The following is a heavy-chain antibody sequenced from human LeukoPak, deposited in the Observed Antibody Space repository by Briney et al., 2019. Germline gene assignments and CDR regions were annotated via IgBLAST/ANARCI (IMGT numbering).Heavy chain of an antibody. CDR3: ARGLLGTSSSVGYFDS. CDR2: IAPRNGGT. D-gene: IGHD6-6*01. CDR1: GYTFTVFY. J-gene: IGHJ4*02. V-gene: IGHV1-2*02. Sequence: ASVKVSCKTSGYTFTVFYIHWMRQAPGQGLEWMGWIAPRNGGTNYAQRFQGRVSMTRDTSISTVYMELRSLIPDDTAVYYCARGLLGTSSSVGYFDSWGQGTLVTVSS.